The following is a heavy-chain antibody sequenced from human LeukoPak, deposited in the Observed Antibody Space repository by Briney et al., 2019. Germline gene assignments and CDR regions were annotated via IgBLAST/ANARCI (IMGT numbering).Heavy chain of an antibody. V-gene: IGHV3-7*01. CDR3: AELGITMIGGV. CDR1: GFTFSNYW. Sequence: PGGSLRLSCAASGFTFSNYWMSWVRQAPGKGLEWVANIKQDGSEKYYVDSVTGRFTISRDNAKNSLCLQMNSLRAEDTAVYYCAELGITMIGGVWGKGTTVTISS. J-gene: IGHJ6*04. D-gene: IGHD3-10*02. CDR2: IKQDGSEK.